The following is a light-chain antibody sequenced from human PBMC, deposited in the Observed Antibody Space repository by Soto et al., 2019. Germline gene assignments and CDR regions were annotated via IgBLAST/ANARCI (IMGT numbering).Light chain of an antibody. V-gene: IGLV3-1*01. CDR3: QAWDSSTVV. CDR1: KLGDKY. J-gene: IGLJ2*01. CDR2: QDS. Sequence: SYELTQPPSVSVSPGQTASITCSGDKLGDKYACWYQQKPGQSPVLVIYQDSKRPSGIPERFSGXXXGNTATXTISGTQAMDEADYYCQAWDSSTVVFGGGTKVTVL.